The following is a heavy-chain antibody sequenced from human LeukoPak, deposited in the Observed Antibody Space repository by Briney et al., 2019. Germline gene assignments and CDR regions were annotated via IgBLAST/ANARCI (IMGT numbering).Heavy chain of an antibody. CDR3: AKSLDRHSSGDNFDY. V-gene: IGHV3-23*01. CDR1: GFPFSSYA. CDR2: ISSSGAST. Sequence: PGGSLRLSCAASGFPFSSYAMSWVRQAPGKGLEWVSLISSSGASTYYAYSVKGRFTISRDNSKHTLYLQMNGLRAEDTAVYFCAKSLDRHSSGDNFDYWGQGTLVTVSS. D-gene: IGHD6-25*01. J-gene: IGHJ4*02.